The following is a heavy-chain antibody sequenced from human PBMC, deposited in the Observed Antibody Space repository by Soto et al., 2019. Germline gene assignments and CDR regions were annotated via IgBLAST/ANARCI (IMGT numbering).Heavy chain of an antibody. D-gene: IGHD3-10*01. J-gene: IGHJ4*02. Sequence: SETLSLTCSVSGVSISSSSYYWGWIRQPPGKGLEWIGSIYYSGNTYYNPSLKSRVTISVDTAKNQSSLKLSSVTAADTAVYYCARQYSFGSGSYYTRPFAFGGQGTLVTVSS. CDR1: GVSISSSSYY. CDR3: ARQYSFGSGSYYTRPFAF. V-gene: IGHV4-39*01. CDR2: IYYSGNT.